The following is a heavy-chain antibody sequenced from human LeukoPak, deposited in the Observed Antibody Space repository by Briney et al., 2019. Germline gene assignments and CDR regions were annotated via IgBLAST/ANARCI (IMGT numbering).Heavy chain of an antibody. CDR1: GFTFSSYA. J-gene: IGHJ4*02. D-gene: IGHD1-7*01. CDR2: ISGSGGSP. CDR3: AKGQLELRPFDY. Sequence: PGGSLRLSCAASGFTFSSYAMRWGRQAPGKGLEWGSAISGSGGSPYSAHSVKGRFTISRDNSKNTLYLQMNSLRAEDTAVYYCAKGQLELRPFDYWGQGTLVTVSS. V-gene: IGHV3-23*01.